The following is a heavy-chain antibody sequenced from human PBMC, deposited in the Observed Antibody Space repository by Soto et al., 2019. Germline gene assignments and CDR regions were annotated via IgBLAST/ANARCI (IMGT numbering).Heavy chain of an antibody. CDR1: GYTFNRHG. Sequence: ASAKVSCKASGYTFNRHGITWVRQAPGQGLEWMGWISGYNGDINYEQKFQGRVTLSSDTLTSTVYLELKSLRFDDTAVYYCARVRIVGAREIDFWGQGTLVTVSS. V-gene: IGHV1-18*04. CDR2: ISGYNGDI. D-gene: IGHD1-26*01. CDR3: ARVRIVGAREIDF. J-gene: IGHJ4*02.